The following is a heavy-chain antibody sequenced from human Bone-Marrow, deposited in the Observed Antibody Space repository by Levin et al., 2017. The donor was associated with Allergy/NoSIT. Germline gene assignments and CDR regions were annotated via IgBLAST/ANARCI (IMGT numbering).Heavy chain of an antibody. D-gene: IGHD2-2*01. Sequence: PGESLKISCAASGFTFSRYDFNWVRQAPGQGLEWVSSISGTSEYIYYADPVKGRFTISRDNAKNSLFLEMHGLRVDDTAVYYCVRGPADLWGQGTLVTASS. CDR1: GFTFSRYD. J-gene: IGHJ5*02. V-gene: IGHV3-21*01. CDR2: ISGTSEYI. CDR3: VRGPADL.